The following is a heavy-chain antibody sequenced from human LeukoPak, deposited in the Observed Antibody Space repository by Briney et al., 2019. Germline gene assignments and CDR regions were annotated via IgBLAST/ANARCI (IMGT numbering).Heavy chain of an antibody. J-gene: IGHJ4*02. CDR3: ARGAPDSSGYYRHFDY. CDR2: MNPNSGNT. Sequence: ASVKVSCKASGYTFTNYDINWARQATGQGLVWMGWMNPNSGNTGYAQKFQGRVTMTRNTSISTAYMELSSLTSEDTAVYYCARGAPDSSGYYRHFDYWAQGTLVTVSS. V-gene: IGHV1-8*01. CDR1: GYTFTNYD. D-gene: IGHD3-22*01.